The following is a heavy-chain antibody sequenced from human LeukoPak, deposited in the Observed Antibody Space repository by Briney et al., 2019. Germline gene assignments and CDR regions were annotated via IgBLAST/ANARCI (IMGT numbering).Heavy chain of an antibody. V-gene: IGHV1-8*01. CDR2: MNPNSGNT. D-gene: IGHD6-19*01. CDR1: GYTFTSYD. CDR3: ARDLRLAHAFDI. Sequence: ASVKVSCKASGYTFTSYDINWVRQATGQGLEWMGWMNPNSGNTGYAQKFQGRVTMTRNTSISTAYMELSSLRSEDTAVYYCARDLRLAHAFDIWGQGTMVTVSS. J-gene: IGHJ3*02.